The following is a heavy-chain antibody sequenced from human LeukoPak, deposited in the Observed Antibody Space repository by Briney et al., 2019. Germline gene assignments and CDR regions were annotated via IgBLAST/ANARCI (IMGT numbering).Heavy chain of an antibody. CDR3: ARPPYNWNDFDAFDI. CDR2: FDPEDGET. J-gene: IGHJ3*02. D-gene: IGHD1-20*01. Sequence: ASVKVSCKVSGYTLTELSMHWVRQAPGKGLEWMGGFDPEDGETIYAQKFQGRVTMTEDTSTDTAYMELSSLRSEDTAVYYCARPPYNWNDFDAFDIWGQGTMVTVSS. V-gene: IGHV1-24*01. CDR1: GYTLTELS.